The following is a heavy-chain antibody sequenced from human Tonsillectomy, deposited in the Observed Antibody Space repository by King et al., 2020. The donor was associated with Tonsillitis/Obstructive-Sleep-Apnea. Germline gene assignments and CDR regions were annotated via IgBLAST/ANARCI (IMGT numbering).Heavy chain of an antibody. CDR3: ARVLDYYDSSGYRAFDI. Sequence: VQLVESGGGLVQPGGSLRLSCAASGFTFSTFWMSWVRQAPGKGLEWVANIKEDGSEKYYVDSVKGRFTISRDNAKNSLYLQMNSLRAEDTAVYHCARVLDYYDSSGYRAFDIWGQGTMVTVSS. CDR2: IKEDGSEK. J-gene: IGHJ3*02. CDR1: GFTFSTFW. V-gene: IGHV3-7*03. D-gene: IGHD3-22*01.